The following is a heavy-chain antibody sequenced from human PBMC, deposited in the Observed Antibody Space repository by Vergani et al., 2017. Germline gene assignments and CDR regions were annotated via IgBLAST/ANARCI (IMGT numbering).Heavy chain of an antibody. CDR1: GGSISSGGFC. CDR2: IYYSGST. D-gene: IGHD3-3*01. CDR3: AREHRTFGVATVLADTFDI. J-gene: IGHJ3*02. Sequence: QVQLQESGPGLVKPSQTLSITCTVSGGSISSGGFCWSWIRQHPGKGLEWIGYIYYSGSTYYNPSLKSRGTISIDTSKNQFSLKLSFVTAADTAVYFCAREHRTFGVATVLADTFDIWGQGTMVTVSS. V-gene: IGHV4-31*03.